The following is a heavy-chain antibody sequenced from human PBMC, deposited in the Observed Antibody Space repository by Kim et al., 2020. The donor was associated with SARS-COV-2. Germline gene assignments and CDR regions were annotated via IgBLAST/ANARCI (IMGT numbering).Heavy chain of an antibody. D-gene: IGHD3-10*01. CDR3: ARNYGGESPY. Sequence: GGSLRLSCAASGFTFSDYWMTWVRQAPGKGLEWVANIKGDGSAKNYVDSVKGRFTISRDNAKNSVDLQMNSLRGDDTGIYYCARNYGGESPYWGQGTLV. V-gene: IGHV3-7*01. CDR1: GFTFSDYW. CDR2: IKGDGSAK. J-gene: IGHJ4*02.